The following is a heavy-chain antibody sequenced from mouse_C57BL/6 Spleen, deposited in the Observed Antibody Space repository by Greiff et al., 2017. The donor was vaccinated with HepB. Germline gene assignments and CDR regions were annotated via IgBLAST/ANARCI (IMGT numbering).Heavy chain of an antibody. J-gene: IGHJ3*01. CDR3: ARVPTMVTTGFAY. CDR2: ISDGGSYT. CDR1: GFTFSSYA. V-gene: IGHV5-4*03. D-gene: IGHD2-9*01. Sequence: EVMLVESGGGLVKPGGSLKLSCAASGFTFSSYAMSWVRQTPEKRLEWVATISDGGSYTYYPDNVKGRFTISRDNAKNNLYLQMSHLKSEDTAMYYCARVPTMVTTGFAYWGQGTLVTVSA.